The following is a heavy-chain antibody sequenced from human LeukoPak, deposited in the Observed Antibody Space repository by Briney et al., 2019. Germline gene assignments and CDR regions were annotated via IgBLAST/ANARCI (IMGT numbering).Heavy chain of an antibody. CDR1: GGSFSGYY. V-gene: IGHV4-34*01. Sequence: PSETLSLTCAVYGGSFSGYYWSWIRQPPGKGLEWIGEISHSGSTNYNPSLKSRVTISVDTSKNQFSLKLSSVTAADTAVYYCARRVGYYDFWSGYYTGHFDYWGQGTLVTVSS. D-gene: IGHD3-3*01. J-gene: IGHJ4*02. CDR3: ARRVGYYDFWSGYYTGHFDY. CDR2: ISHSGST.